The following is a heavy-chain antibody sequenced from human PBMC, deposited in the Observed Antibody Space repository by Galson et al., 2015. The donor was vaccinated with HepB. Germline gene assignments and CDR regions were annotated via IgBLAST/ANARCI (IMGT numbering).Heavy chain of an antibody. V-gene: IGHV4-4*07. CDR2: IYTSGST. J-gene: IGHJ4*02. Sequence: ETLSLTCPVSGGSISSYYWSWIRQPAGKGLEWIGRIYTSGSTNYNPSLKSRITINPDTSKNQFSLQLNSVTPEDTAVYYCACGNYHFDCWDQGTLVTVSS. D-gene: IGHD5-24*01. CDR3: ACGNYHFDC. CDR1: GGSISSYY.